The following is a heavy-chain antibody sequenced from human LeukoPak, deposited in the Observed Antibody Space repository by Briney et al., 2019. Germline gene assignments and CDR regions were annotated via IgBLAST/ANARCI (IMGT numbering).Heavy chain of an antibody. CDR3: AKEQRDWNYGVFDY. CDR1: GFTFSSYG. CDR2: ISYDGSDK. Sequence: GGSLRLSCAASGFTFSSYGMHWVRQAPGKGLEWVAIISYDGSDKYYADSVKGRFTISRDNSKNTLYLQMNSLRAEDTAVYYCAKEQRDWNYGVFDYWGQGTQVTVSS. J-gene: IGHJ4*02. V-gene: IGHV3-30*18. D-gene: IGHD1-7*01.